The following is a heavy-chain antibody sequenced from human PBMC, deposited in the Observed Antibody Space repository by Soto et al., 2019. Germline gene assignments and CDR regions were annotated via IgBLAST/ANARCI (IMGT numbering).Heavy chain of an antibody. Sequence: QVQLQQWGAGLLKPSETLSLTCAVYGGSFSGYYWSWIRQPPGKGLEWIGEINHSGSTNYNPSLKSRVTISVDTSKNQFSLKLSSVTAADTAVYYCARGDSSQTGSTNNWGQGTLVTVSS. CDR1: GGSFSGYY. V-gene: IGHV4-34*01. D-gene: IGHD6-6*01. CDR3: ARGDSSQTGSTNN. CDR2: INHSGST. J-gene: IGHJ4*02.